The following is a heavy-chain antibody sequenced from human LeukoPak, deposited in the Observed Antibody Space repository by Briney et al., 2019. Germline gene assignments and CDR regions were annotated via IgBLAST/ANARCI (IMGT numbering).Heavy chain of an antibody. CDR1: GGTFSSYA. D-gene: IGHD6-13*01. Sequence: SVKVSCKASGGTFSSYAIGWVRQAPGQGLEWMGGIIPIFGTANYAQKFQGRVTITTDESTSTAYMELSSLRSEDTAVYYCARDLALRAAAGLDWGQGTLVTVSS. V-gene: IGHV1-69*05. J-gene: IGHJ4*02. CDR3: ARDLALRAAAGLD. CDR2: IIPIFGTA.